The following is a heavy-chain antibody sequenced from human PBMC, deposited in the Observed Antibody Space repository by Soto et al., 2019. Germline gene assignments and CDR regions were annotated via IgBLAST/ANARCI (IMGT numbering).Heavy chain of an antibody. D-gene: IGHD5-18*01. CDR3: ARNVDTSKAYYFDY. V-gene: IGHV4-59*01. J-gene: IGHJ4*02. CDR1: GGSISNYY. Sequence: SETLSLTCTVSGGSISNYYWSWIRQPPGKGLEWIGYIHYSGSTNYNPSLKSRVTISVDTSKNEFSLNLKFLTTADTAVYFCARNVDTSKAYYFDYWGQGTLVTVS. CDR2: IHYSGST.